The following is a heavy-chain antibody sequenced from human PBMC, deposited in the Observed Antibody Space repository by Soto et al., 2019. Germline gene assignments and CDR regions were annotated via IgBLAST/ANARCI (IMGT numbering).Heavy chain of an antibody. V-gene: IGHV3-21*01. CDR2: ISSSSYI. CDR3: ARDKVTTLVYYYYGMDV. D-gene: IGHD4-17*01. J-gene: IGHJ6*02. Sequence: PGGSLRLSCAASGFTFSSYSMNWVRQAPGKGLEWVSSISSSSYIYYADSVKGRFTISRDNAKNSLYLQMNSLRAEDTAVYYCARDKVTTLVYYYYGMDVWGQGTTVTVSS. CDR1: GFTFSSYS.